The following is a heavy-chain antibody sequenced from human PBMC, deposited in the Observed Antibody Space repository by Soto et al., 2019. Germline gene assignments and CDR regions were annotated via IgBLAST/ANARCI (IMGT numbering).Heavy chain of an antibody. CDR2: IHYSGST. CDR1: GDSISGGDYY. CDR3: ARDQRALRYFDY. Sequence: QVQLQESGPGLVKPSQTLSLTCSVSGDSISGGDYYWSWIRQPPGEALEWIGHIHYSGSTYYNASLKRRPTISLDTAKNEFSLDLGSVTAADPAVYYCARDQRALRYFDYWGQGTLVTVSS. V-gene: IGHV4-30-4*01. J-gene: IGHJ4*02.